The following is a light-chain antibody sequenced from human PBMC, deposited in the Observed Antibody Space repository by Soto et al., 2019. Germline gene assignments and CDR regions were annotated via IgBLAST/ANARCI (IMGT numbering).Light chain of an antibody. CDR3: ETWDSNTRV. CDR1: SGHSSYI. V-gene: IGLV4-60*02. J-gene: IGLJ1*01. Sequence: QSVLTQSSSASASLGSSVKITCTLSSGHSSYIIAWHQQQPGKAPRYLMKLEGSGSYNKGSGVPDRFSGSSSGADRYLTISNLQFEDEADYYCETWDSNTRVFGTGTKLTVL. CDR2: LEGSGSY.